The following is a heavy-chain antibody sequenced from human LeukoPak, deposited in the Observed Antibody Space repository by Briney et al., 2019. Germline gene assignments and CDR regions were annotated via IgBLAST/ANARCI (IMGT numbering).Heavy chain of an antibody. Sequence: SETLSLACTVSDGSISIYYWSWIRQPPGKALEWICNIYYSGSTNYNPSLKSRVTISLDTSKNQFSLKLSSVTAADTAVYYCARSLDVPRYYYDMAVWGQGTTVTVSS. CDR2: IYYSGST. V-gene: IGHV4-59*01. D-gene: IGHD3-16*01. CDR3: ARSLDVPRYYYDMAV. CDR1: DGSISIYY. J-gene: IGHJ6*02.